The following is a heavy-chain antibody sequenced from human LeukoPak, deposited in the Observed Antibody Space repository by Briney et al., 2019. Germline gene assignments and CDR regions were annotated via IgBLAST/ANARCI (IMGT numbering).Heavy chain of an antibody. Sequence: SETLSLTCTVSGGSVSSGSYYWSWIRQPPGKGLEWIGYIHYSGTTNYNPSLKSRVTISLDTSRNQFSLKLRSVTTADTAVYYCARRRVYSGSGEFDFWGQGTLVTVSS. CDR2: IHYSGTT. V-gene: IGHV4-61*01. D-gene: IGHD5-12*01. CDR1: GGSVSSGSYY. CDR3: ARRRVYSGSGEFDF. J-gene: IGHJ4*02.